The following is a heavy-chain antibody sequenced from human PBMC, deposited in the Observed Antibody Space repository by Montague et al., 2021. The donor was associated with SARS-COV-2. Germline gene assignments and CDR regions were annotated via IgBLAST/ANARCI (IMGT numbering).Heavy chain of an antibody. Sequence: SLRLSCAASGFTFSSYAMSWVRQAPGKGLEWVSAISGSGGSTYYADSVKGRFTISRDNSKNTLYLQMNSLRAEDTAVYYCAKPFYDYIWGSYRQTGYFDYWGQGTLVTVSS. V-gene: IGHV3-23*01. CDR1: GFTFSSYA. CDR3: AKPFYDYIWGSYRQTGYFDY. CDR2: ISGSGGST. D-gene: IGHD3-16*02. J-gene: IGHJ4*02.